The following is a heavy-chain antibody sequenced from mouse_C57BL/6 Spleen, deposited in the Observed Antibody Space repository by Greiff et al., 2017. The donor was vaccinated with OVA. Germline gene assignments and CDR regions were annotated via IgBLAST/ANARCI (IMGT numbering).Heavy chain of an antibody. CDR3: AREFYYGSSTGYFDY. J-gene: IGHJ2*01. CDR2: IYPGDGDT. V-gene: IGHV1-80*01. D-gene: IGHD1-1*01. Sequence: VQLKESGAELVKPGASVKISCKASGYAFSSYWMNWVKQRPGKGLEWIGQIYPGDGDTNYNGKFKGKATLTADKSSSTAYMQLSSLTSEDSAVYFCAREFYYGSSTGYFDYWGQGTTLTVSS. CDR1: GYAFSSYW.